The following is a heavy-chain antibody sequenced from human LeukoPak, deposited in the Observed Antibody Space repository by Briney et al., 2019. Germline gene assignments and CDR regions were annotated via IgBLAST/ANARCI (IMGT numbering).Heavy chain of an antibody. CDR1: GGSFSGYY. CDR3: ARGRRWLVSAWGWFDP. CDR2: INHSGST. V-gene: IGHV4-34*01. D-gene: IGHD6-19*01. J-gene: IGHJ5*02. Sequence: SETLSLTCAVYGGSFSGYYWSWIRQPPGKGLEWIGEINHSGSTNYNPSLKSRVTISVDTSKSQFSLKLSSVTAADTAVYYCARGRRWLVSAWGWFDPWGQGTLVTVSS.